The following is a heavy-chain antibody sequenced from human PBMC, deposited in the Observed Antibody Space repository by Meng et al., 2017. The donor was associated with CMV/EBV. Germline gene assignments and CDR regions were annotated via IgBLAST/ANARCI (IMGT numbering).Heavy chain of an antibody. J-gene: IGHJ6*02. CDR1: GFTFSSYA. D-gene: IGHD5-24*01. Sequence: GESLKISCAASGFTFSSYAMHWVRQAPGKGLEWVAVISYDGSNKYYADSVKGRFTISRDNSKNTLYLQMNSLRAEDTAVYYCARDIKMGRCYYYGMDVWGQGTTVTVSS. V-gene: IGHV3-30-3*01. CDR2: ISYDGSNK. CDR3: ARDIKMGRCYYYGMDV.